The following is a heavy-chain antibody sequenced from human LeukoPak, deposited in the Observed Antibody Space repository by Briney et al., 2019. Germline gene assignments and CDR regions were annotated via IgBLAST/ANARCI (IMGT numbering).Heavy chain of an antibody. D-gene: IGHD3-9*01. CDR3: ARGGDFDRARWFDP. J-gene: IGHJ5*02. V-gene: IGHV3-48*03. CDR1: GFTFSSYE. Sequence: GGSLRLSCAASGFTFSSYEMNWVRQAPGTGLEWVSYISSSGSTIYYADSVKGRFTISRDNSKNTLYLQMNSLRAEDTAVYYCARGGDFDRARWFDPWGQGILVTVSS. CDR2: ISSSGSTI.